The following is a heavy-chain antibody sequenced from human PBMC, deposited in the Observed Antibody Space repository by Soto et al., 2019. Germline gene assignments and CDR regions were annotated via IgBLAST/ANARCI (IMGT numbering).Heavy chain of an antibody. D-gene: IGHD2-15*01. Sequence: SETLSLTCTVSGGSISSGDYYWSWIRHPPGKGLEWIGYIYYSGSTYYNPSLKSRVTISVDTSKNQFSLKLSSVTAADTAVYYCARVGWNYYYYGMDVWGQGTTVTVS. CDR1: GGSISSGDYY. J-gene: IGHJ6*02. CDR3: ARVGWNYYYYGMDV. CDR2: IYYSGST. V-gene: IGHV4-30-4*01.